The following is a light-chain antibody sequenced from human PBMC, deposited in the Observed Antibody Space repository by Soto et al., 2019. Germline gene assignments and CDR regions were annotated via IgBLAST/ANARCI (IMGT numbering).Light chain of an antibody. CDR3: QTWGSGTVV. Sequence: QPVLTQSPSASASLGASVKLTCTLSSGHSSYAIAWHQQQPEKGPRYLMKLNSDGSHRKGDAIPDRVSGSSSAAERYLTISSVQYEDDADYYCQTWGSGTVVFGGGTKLTVL. CDR2: LNSDGSH. J-gene: IGLJ2*01. V-gene: IGLV4-69*01. CDR1: SGHSSYA.